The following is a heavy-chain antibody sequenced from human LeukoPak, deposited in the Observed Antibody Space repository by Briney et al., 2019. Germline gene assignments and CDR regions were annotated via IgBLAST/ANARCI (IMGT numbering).Heavy chain of an antibody. Sequence: PGESLKISCQGSGYHFANYWIGRVRQMPGKGLEWMGIIYPGDSDTRYSPSFQGHVTISADKSISTAYLQWSSLKASDTAMYYCARPPSRPPFIWGQGTMVTVSS. CDR1: GYHFANYW. J-gene: IGHJ3*02. CDR3: ARPPSRPPFI. V-gene: IGHV5-51*01. CDR2: IYPGDSDT.